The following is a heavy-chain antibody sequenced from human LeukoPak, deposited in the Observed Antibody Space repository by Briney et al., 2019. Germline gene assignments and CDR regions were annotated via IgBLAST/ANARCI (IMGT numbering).Heavy chain of an antibody. V-gene: IGHV4-59*01. CDR1: GGSISNYY. D-gene: IGHD3-10*01. Sequence: SETLSLTCTVSGGSISNYYWNWIRQPPGKGLEWIGYIYYSGSTAYNPSLKSRLTISLDTSKNQFSLKLNSVTAADTAVYYCARGRSGHGGLDYWGQGTLVTASS. J-gene: IGHJ4*02. CDR2: IYYSGST. CDR3: ARGRSGHGGLDY.